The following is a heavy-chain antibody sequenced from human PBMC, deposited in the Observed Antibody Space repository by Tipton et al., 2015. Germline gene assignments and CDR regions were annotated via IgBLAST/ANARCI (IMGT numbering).Heavy chain of an antibody. V-gene: IGHV4-31*02. J-gene: IGHJ3*01. Sequence: LRLSCTVSGASISDGDYYWSWIRQHPGKGLEWTGYIYHSGSAYYNPSLKSRLTMSVDTSKNHFSLKLSSVTAADTAVYYCARANSRGLSAPAHSRGVSDLWGQGTKVTVSS. CDR1: GASISDGDYY. CDR2: IYHSGSA. D-gene: IGHD2-8*01. CDR3: ARANSRGLSAPAHSRGVSDL.